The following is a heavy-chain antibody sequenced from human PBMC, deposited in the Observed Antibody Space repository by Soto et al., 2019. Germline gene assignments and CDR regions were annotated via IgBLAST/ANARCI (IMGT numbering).Heavy chain of an antibody. CDR1: GFTFDDYA. J-gene: IGHJ6*02. Sequence: EVQLVESGGGLVQPGRSLRLSCVASGFTFDDYAMHWVRQTPGKGLEWVSSIDWNGGSTAYADSVKGRFTISRDNARNSLYLQMNSLIPEDTALYYCVKGRGSYFVYFALAVWGQGPTVTVSS. D-gene: IGHD1-26*01. CDR2: IDWNGGST. CDR3: VKGRGSYFVYFALAV. V-gene: IGHV3-9*01.